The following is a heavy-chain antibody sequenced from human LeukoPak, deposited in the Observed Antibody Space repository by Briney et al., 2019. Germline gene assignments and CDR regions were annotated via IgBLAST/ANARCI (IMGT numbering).Heavy chain of an antibody. CDR1: GGSISSTGYY. CDR3: AATTAASGLT. J-gene: IGHJ4*02. CDR2: IYYSGAT. D-gene: IGHD1-1*01. V-gene: IGHV4-39*07. Sequence: SVTLPLTCTVSGGSISSTGYYWGWIRQPPGKGLEWIGNIYYSGATHYNPSLKSRVTISLDTSKNQFSLNLRSVTAADTAVYYCAATTAASGLTWGQGTLVTVSS.